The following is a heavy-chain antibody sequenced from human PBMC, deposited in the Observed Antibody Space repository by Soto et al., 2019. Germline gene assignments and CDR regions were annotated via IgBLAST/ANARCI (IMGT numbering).Heavy chain of an antibody. CDR3: ARGRQGSITIFGVVSTGIDY. CDR1: GFTFSSYG. D-gene: IGHD3-3*01. Sequence: QVQLVESGGGVVQPGRSLRLSCAASGFTFSSYGMHWVRQAPGKGLEWVAVIWYDGSNKYYADSVKGRFTISRDNSKNTLYLQMNSLRAEDTAVYYCARGRQGSITIFGVVSTGIDYWGQGTLVTVSS. J-gene: IGHJ4*02. CDR2: IWYDGSNK. V-gene: IGHV3-33*01.